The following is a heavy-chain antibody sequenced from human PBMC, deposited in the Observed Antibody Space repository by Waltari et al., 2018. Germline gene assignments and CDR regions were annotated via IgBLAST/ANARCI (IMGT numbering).Heavy chain of an antibody. V-gene: IGHV3-15*05. CDR2: IKSQSDGGKT. CDR1: GVPFSDAW. J-gene: IGHJ6*04. Sequence: EVQLVESGGGLVKPGGSLRLSCAADGVPFSDAWMIWVRQAPGKGLEWVGHIKSQSDGGKTVYAAPVKGRFTISRDDSKKTVFLQMNSLKSEDTAVYYCTTRDVWGNGSTVIISS. CDR3: TTRDV.